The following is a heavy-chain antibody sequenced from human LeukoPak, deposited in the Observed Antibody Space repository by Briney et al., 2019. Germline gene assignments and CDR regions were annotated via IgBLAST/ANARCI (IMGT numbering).Heavy chain of an antibody. CDR2: ISSSGST. J-gene: IGHJ3*02. CDR1: GGSFSGYF. Sequence: PSETLSLTCSVSGGSFSGYFWSWIRQPAGKGLEWIGRISSSGSTNYNPSLKSRVTISVDTSKNQFSLKLSSVTAADTAVYFCARGPYSYDSSGAFDIWGQGTMVTVSS. V-gene: IGHV4-4*07. CDR3: ARGPYSYDSSGAFDI. D-gene: IGHD3-22*01.